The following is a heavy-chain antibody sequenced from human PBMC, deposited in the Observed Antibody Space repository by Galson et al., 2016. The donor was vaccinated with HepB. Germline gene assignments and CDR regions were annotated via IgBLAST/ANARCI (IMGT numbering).Heavy chain of an antibody. D-gene: IGHD1-26*01. J-gene: IGHJ2*01. CDR1: GFIFSNYP. CDR3: ATEHGKVASTTVFWYLDL. CDR2: SDISGAT. Sequence: SLRLSCAASGFIFSNYPMYWVRQAPGKGLEWVSASDISGATYYADSVEGRFTISRDYSKNTLFLQMDFLRPEDTAVYHCATEHGKVASTTVFWYLDLWGRGTLVSVSS. V-gene: IGHV3-23*01.